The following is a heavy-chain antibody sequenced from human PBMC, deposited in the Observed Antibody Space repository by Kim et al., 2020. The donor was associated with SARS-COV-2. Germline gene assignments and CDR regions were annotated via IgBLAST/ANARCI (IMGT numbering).Heavy chain of an antibody. Sequence: GGSLRLSCAASGFTFSSYAMSWVRQAPGKGLEWVSAISGSGGSTYYADSVKGRFTISRDNSKNTLYLQMNSLRAEDTAVYYCAKDEYDYVWGSYRPLPFDYWGQGTLVTVSS. J-gene: IGHJ4*02. CDR2: ISGSGGST. CDR1: GFTFSSYA. CDR3: AKDEYDYVWGSYRPLPFDY. V-gene: IGHV3-23*01. D-gene: IGHD3-16*02.